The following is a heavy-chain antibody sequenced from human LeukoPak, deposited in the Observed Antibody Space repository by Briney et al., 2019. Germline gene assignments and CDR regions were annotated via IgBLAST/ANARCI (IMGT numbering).Heavy chain of an antibody. CDR2: IYNSGTT. Sequence: KPSETLSLTCTVSGGSISTYYWSWIRQPPGKGLEWIGYIYNSGTTNYNPSLESRVTISVDTSKTQFSLRLSSVTAADTAVYYCARELYHYDNSAYYHYFDSWGQGTLVTVSS. J-gene: IGHJ4*02. D-gene: IGHD3-22*01. V-gene: IGHV4-59*01. CDR3: ARELYHYDNSAYYHYFDS. CDR1: GGSISTYY.